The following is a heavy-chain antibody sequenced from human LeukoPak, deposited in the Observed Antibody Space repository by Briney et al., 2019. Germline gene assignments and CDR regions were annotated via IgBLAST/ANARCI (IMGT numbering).Heavy chain of an antibody. CDR3: AKDRIRNPVTYMDY. J-gene: IGHJ4*02. CDR1: GFTFSSYG. D-gene: IGHD1-14*01. CDR2: ISYDGSNK. Sequence: GGSLRLSCAASGFTFSSYGMHWVGQAPGKGLEWGAVISYDGSNKYYADSVKGRFTISRDNSKNTLYLQMNSLRAEDTAVYYCAKDRIRNPVTYMDYWGQGTLVTVSS. V-gene: IGHV3-30*18.